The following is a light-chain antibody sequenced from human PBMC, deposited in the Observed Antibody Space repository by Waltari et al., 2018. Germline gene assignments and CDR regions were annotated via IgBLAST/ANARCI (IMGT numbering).Light chain of an antibody. V-gene: IGLV2-14*03. CDR3: SSYTSSGTLV. J-gene: IGLJ2*01. CDR2: DVS. Sequence: QSALTQPASVSGSPGQSITISCSGTSNDIGSYNYISWYQQHPGRAPKLMIYDVSDWPSGLSDRFSGSKSGNTASLSISGLQAEDEADYYCSSYTSSGTLVFGGGTKLTVL. CDR1: SNDIGSYNY.